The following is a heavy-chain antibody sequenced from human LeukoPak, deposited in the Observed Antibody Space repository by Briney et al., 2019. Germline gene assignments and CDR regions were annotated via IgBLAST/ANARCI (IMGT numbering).Heavy chain of an antibody. CDR1: GFTFSSYA. Sequence: GGSLRLSCAASGFTFSSYAIHWVRQAPGKGLEWVAVMSYDGTNKYHADSVKGRFTISSDNSKNTVYLQMNSLRPEDTGVYYCARAPRGAAAGPNWFDPWGQGTLVTVSS. J-gene: IGHJ5*02. CDR3: ARAPRGAAAGPNWFDP. D-gene: IGHD6-13*01. V-gene: IGHV3-30-3*01. CDR2: MSYDGTNK.